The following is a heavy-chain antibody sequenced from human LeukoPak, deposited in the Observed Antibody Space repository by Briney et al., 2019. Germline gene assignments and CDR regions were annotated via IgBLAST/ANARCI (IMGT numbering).Heavy chain of an antibody. CDR2: INHSGST. Sequence: SETLSLTCTVSGGSISSSPYYWSWIRQPPGKGLEWIGEINHSGSTNYNPSLKSRVTISVDTSKNQFSLKLSSVTAADTAVYYCARGGYCSGGSCSHPWYNWFDPWGQGTLVTVSS. CDR3: ARGGYCSGGSCSHPWYNWFDP. D-gene: IGHD2-15*01. V-gene: IGHV4-39*07. J-gene: IGHJ5*02. CDR1: GGSISSSPYY.